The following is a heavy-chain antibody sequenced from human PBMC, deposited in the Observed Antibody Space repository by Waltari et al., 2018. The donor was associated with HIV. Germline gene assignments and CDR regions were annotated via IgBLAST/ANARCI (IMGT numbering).Heavy chain of an antibody. Sequence: QVRLQQWGAGLLKPLESLSLTCAVYGRSFSGYCWTWVRQSPGKGLEWSGEICPSTGPDDNPSLKERVTSSEDTSKNQFSLKMTSVTAADTALYFCARGPYVSATGGVALVRGDYSFYYGLDVWGQGTTVTVSS. V-gene: IGHV4-34*01. J-gene: IGHJ6*02. CDR3: ARGPYVSATGGVALVRGDYSFYYGLDV. D-gene: IGHD2-15*01. CDR2: ICPSTGP. CDR1: GRSFSGYC.